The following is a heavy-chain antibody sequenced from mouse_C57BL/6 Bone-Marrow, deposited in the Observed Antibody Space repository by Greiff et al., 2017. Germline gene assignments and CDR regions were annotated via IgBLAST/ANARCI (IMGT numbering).Heavy chain of an antibody. Sequence: QVQLQQSGAELVRPGTSVKLSCKASGYTFTNYWIGWAKQRPGHGLEWIGDIYPGGGYTNYNEKFKGKATLTADKSSSTAYMQFSSLTSEDSAIYYCARSGHSTLYARDYWGQGTAVTVSS. CDR2: IYPGGGYT. J-gene: IGHJ4*01. D-gene: IGHD2-5*01. CDR1: GYTFTNYW. CDR3: ARSGHSTLYARDY. V-gene: IGHV1-63*01.